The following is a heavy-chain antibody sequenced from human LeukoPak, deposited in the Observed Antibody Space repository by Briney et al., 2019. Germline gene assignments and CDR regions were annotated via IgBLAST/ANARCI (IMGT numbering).Heavy chain of an antibody. V-gene: IGHV1-8*01. CDR3: ATGLSRLSYYDILTGYWDY. D-gene: IGHD3-9*01. J-gene: IGHJ4*02. CDR1: GYTFTSYD. CDR2: MNPNSGNT. Sequence: ASVKVSCKASGYTFTSYDINWVRQATGQGLEWMGWMNPNSGNTGYAQKFQGRVTMTEDTSTDTAYMELSSLRSEDTAVYYCATGLSRLSYYDILTGYWDYWGQGTLVTVSS.